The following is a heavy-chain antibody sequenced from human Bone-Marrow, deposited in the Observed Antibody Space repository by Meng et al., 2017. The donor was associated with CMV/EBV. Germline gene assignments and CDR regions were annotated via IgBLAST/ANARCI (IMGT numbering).Heavy chain of an antibody. D-gene: IGHD1-26*01. V-gene: IGHV3-74*01. CDR2: INEDGSRT. CDR3: ARDWSGSDDY. Sequence: GESLKISCAASGFTLSRYWMHWVRQAPGKGLVWVSRINEDGSRTDYADSVKGRFTISRDNGENTLYLEMNSLRAEDTAVYYCARDWSGSDDYWGQGTRVTGSS. CDR1: GFTLSRYW. J-gene: IGHJ4*02.